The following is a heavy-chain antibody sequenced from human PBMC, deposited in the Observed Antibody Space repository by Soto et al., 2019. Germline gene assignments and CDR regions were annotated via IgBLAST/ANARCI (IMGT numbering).Heavy chain of an antibody. CDR2: IWYDGSNT. CDR3: ARDRYPLDY. V-gene: IGHV3-33*01. J-gene: IGHJ4*02. Sequence: GGSLRLSCAASGFTFSSYAMHWVRQAPGKGLEWVGFIWYDGSNTFYADSVKGRFTISRDNSKNTLYLQMNSLRAEDTAVYYCARDRYPLDYWGQGTLVTVSS. D-gene: IGHD1-1*01. CDR1: GFTFSSYA.